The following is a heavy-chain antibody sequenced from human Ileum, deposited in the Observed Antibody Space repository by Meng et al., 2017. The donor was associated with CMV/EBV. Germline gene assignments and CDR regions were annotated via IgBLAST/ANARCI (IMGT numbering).Heavy chain of an antibody. CDR1: GYTFTDYY. CDR3: ARDPACDDPVCYGIGWDL. J-gene: IGHJ5*02. D-gene: IGHD3-10*01. CDR2: IRLSSGGT. Sequence: ASVKVSCKASGYTFTDYYMHWLRQAPGQGPEWVGWIRLSSGGTRYAPKFQGRVTLTRDTSIDTAYMELDSLRSDDTAVYYCARDPACDDPVCYGIGWDLWGQGTLVTVSS. V-gene: IGHV1-2*02.